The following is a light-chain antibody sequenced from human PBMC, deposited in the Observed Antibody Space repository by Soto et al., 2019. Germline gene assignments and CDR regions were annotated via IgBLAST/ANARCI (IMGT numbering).Light chain of an antibody. Sequence: EKVMTQSPATLSVSPGERATLSCRASQSVRSNLAWYQQKPGQPPRLLIYDASTRATGIPSSFSGSESVTEFALTVRSLKSADFALYYCQQYANWPWPFGQGTRV. CDR3: QQYANWPWP. CDR2: DAS. V-gene: IGKV3-15*01. J-gene: IGKJ1*01. CDR1: QSVRSN.